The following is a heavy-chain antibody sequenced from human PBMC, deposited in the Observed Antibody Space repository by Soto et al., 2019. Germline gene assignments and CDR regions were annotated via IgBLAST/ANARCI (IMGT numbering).Heavy chain of an antibody. Sequence: PSETLSLTCTVSGGSISSGGYYWSWIRQHPGKGLEWIGYIYYSGSTYYNPSLKSRVTISVDTSKNQFSLKLSSVTAADTAVYYCARVHSSSWYGWFDTWGQGTMVTV. V-gene: IGHV4-31*03. CDR1: GGSISSGGYY. D-gene: IGHD6-13*01. CDR2: IYYSGST. J-gene: IGHJ5*02. CDR3: ARVHSSSWYGWFDT.